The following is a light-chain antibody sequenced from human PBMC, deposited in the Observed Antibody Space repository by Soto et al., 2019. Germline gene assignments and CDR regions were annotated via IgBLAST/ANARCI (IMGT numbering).Light chain of an antibody. V-gene: IGKV1-12*01. CDR2: GAS. CDR3: QQYYGLLPLT. J-gene: IGKJ5*01. CDR1: RDISNS. Sequence: DIQMTQSPSSVSASVGDRLTITCRASRDISNSLAWYQQTPGKAPKLLLRGASSLHRGVPSRFSGSGSGTDFSFIITSLQREDLATYYCQQYYGLLPLTFGQGTRLENK.